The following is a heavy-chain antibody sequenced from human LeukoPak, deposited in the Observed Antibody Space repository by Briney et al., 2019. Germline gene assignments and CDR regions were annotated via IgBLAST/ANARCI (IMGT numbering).Heavy chain of an antibody. V-gene: IGHV1-46*01. J-gene: IGHJ5*02. CDR2: INPSGGST. CDR1: GYTFTSYY. D-gene: IGHD3-16*02. CDR3: ARGGISIMITFGGVIVFDP. Sequence: ASVKVSCKASGYTFTSYYMHWVRQAPGQGLEWMGIINPSGGSTSYAQKFQGRVTMARDMSTSTVYMELSSLRSEDTAVYYCARGGISIMITFGGVIVFDPWGQGTLVTVSS.